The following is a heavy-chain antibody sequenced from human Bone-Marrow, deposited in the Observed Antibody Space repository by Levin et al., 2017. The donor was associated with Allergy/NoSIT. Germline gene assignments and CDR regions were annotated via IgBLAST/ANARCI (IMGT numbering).Heavy chain of an antibody. CDR2: INQDGRET. CDR1: GFTFTNFW. Sequence: HSGGSLRLSCEASGFTFTNFWMIWVRQAPGRGLEWVANINQDGRETYYVDSVKGRFTISRDNARNSLYLQMNSLRAEDSAAYFCARGIEQWHYLVLWGQGTLVTVSS. V-gene: IGHV3-7*04. J-gene: IGHJ4*02. D-gene: IGHD2-21*01. CDR3: ARGIEQWHYLVL.